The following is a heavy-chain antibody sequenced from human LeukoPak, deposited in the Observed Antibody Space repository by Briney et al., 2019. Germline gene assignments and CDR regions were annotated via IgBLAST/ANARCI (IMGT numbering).Heavy chain of an antibody. CDR2: IYTSGST. Sequence: SETLSLTCTVSGGSISNYYWTWIRQSAGKRLEWIGRIYTSGSTNYNPSLKSRVTMSVDTSKNQFSLKLSSVTAADTAVYYCAREGIPVAGANWFDSWGQGTLVTVSS. V-gene: IGHV4-4*07. D-gene: IGHD6-19*01. CDR1: GGSISNYY. J-gene: IGHJ5*01. CDR3: AREGIPVAGANWFDS.